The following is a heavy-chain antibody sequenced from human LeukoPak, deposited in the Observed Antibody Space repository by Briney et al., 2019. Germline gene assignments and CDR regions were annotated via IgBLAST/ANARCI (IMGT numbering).Heavy chain of an antibody. CDR3: ARAGYSSSWYGPEVCYYYMDV. D-gene: IGHD6-13*01. V-gene: IGHV1-69*05. Sequence: GASVKVSCKASGGTFSSYAISWVRQAPGQGLEWMGGIIPIFGTANYAQKFQGRVTITTDEYTSTAYKELSRLRSEDTAVYYCARAGYSSSWYGPEVCYYYMDVWGKGTTVTVSS. CDR1: GGTFSSYA. J-gene: IGHJ6*03. CDR2: IIPIFGTA.